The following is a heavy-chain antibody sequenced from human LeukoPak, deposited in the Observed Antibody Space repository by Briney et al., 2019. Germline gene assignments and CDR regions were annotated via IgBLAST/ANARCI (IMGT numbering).Heavy chain of an antibody. CDR1: GGSFSGYY. CDR2: INHSGST. Sequence: PSETLSLTCAVYGGSFSGYYWSWIRQPPGKGLEWIGEINHSGSTSYNPSLKSRVTISVDTSKNQFSLKLSSVTAADTAVYYCARGVGYYYYYGMDVWGQGTTVTVSS. J-gene: IGHJ6*02. CDR3: ARGVGYYYYYGMDV. V-gene: IGHV4-34*01.